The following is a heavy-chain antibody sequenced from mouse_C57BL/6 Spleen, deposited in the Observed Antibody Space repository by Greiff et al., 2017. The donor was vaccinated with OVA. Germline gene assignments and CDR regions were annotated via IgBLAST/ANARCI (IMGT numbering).Heavy chain of an antibody. Sequence: VQLKESGPELVKPGASVKISCKASGYSFTGYYMNWVKQSPEKSLEWIGEINPSTGGTTYNQKFKAKATLTVDKSSSTAYMQLKSLTSEDSAVYYCARDYGNSEGSWFAYWGQGTLVTVSA. V-gene: IGHV1-42*01. J-gene: IGHJ3*01. CDR3: ARDYGNSEGSWFAY. CDR2: INPSTGGT. D-gene: IGHD2-1*01. CDR1: GYSFTGYY.